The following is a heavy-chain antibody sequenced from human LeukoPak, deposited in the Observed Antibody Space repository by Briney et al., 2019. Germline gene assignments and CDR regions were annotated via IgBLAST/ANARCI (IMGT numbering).Heavy chain of an antibody. Sequence: SETLSLTCTVSGGSISSGGYYWSWIRQQPGKGLEWIGYIYYGGSTYYNPSLKSRVTISVDTSKNQFSLKLSSVTAADTAVYYCARDRSTVTTRVYYGMDVWGKGTTVTVSS. D-gene: IGHD4-17*01. V-gene: IGHV4-31*03. J-gene: IGHJ6*04. CDR3: ARDRSTVTTRVYYGMDV. CDR1: GGSISSGGYY. CDR2: IYYGGST.